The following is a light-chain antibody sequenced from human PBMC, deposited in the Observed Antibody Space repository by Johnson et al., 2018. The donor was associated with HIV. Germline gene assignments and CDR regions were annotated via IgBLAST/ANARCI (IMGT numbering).Light chain of an antibody. J-gene: IGLJ1*01. V-gene: IGLV1-51*01. CDR1: SSNIGNNY. CDR2: DNN. CDR3: GTWDSSLSRGG. Sequence: QSILTQPPSVSAAPGQKVTISCSGSSSNIGNNYVSWYQQLPGTAPKLLIYDNNKRPSGIPDRFSGSKSGTSATLGITGLQTGDEADYYCGTWDSSLSRGGFGTGTKVTVL.